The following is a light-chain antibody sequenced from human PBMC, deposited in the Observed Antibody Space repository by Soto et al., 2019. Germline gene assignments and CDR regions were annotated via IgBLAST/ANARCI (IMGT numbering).Light chain of an antibody. J-gene: IGKJ2*01. CDR2: AAS. CDR1: QGISSY. V-gene: IGKV1-9*01. Sequence: DIRLTQSPSFLSASVGDRVTNACRASQGISSYLAWYQQKPGKAPKLLIYAASTLQSGVPSRFSGSGSGTEFTLTISSLQPEDFATYYCQQLNSYPPYTFGQGTKLEIK. CDR3: QQLNSYPPYT.